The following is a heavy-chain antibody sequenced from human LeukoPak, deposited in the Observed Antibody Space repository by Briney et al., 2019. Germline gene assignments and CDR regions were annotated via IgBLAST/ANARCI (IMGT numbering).Heavy chain of an antibody. CDR3: ARILTISNAFDI. V-gene: IGHV2-70*11. Sequence: SGPALVKPTQTLTLTCTFSGFSLSTSGMCVSWIRQPPGKALEWLARIGWDDDKYYSTSLKTRLTISKDTSKNQVVLTMTNMDPVDPATYYCARILTISNAFDIWGQGTMVTVSS. CDR2: IGWDDDK. D-gene: IGHD5-24*01. J-gene: IGHJ3*02. CDR1: GFSLSTSGMC.